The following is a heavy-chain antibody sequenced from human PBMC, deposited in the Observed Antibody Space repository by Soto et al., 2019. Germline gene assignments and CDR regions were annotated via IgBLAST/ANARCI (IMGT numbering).Heavy chain of an antibody. V-gene: IGHV4-4*07. J-gene: IGHJ5*02. CDR2: IYPSGSA. CDR3: ARDRTAAGPSNWFDP. Sequence: SETLSLTCTVSGGSISTYYGSWIRQSAGKGLEWIGRIYPSGSANYNPSLKGRVTMSLDTSKNQFSLKVSSVTAADTAVYYCARDRTAAGPSNWFDPWGQGTLVTVSS. D-gene: IGHD6-13*01. CDR1: GGSISTYY.